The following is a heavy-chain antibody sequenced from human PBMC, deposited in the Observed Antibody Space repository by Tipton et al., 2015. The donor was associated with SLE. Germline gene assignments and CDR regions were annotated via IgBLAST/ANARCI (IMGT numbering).Heavy chain of an antibody. Sequence: LRLSCAVYGGSFSGYYWSWIRQPPGKGLEWIGEINHSGSTNYNPSLKSRVTISVDTSKNQFSLKLSSVTAADTAVYYCARTRRGPYYGSGSNWFDPWGQGTLVTVSS. J-gene: IGHJ5*02. CDR2: INHSGST. CDR3: ARTRRGPYYGSGSNWFDP. CDR1: GGSFSGYY. V-gene: IGHV4-34*01. D-gene: IGHD3-10*01.